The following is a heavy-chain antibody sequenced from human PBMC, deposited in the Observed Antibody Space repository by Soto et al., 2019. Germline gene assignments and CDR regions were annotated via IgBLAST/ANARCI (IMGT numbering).Heavy chain of an antibody. D-gene: IGHD3-10*01. V-gene: IGHV4-39*01. CDR2: IYYSGST. CDR1: GGSISSSSYY. CDR3: ARLPSNYYGSGSSGYYYYYMDV. J-gene: IGHJ6*03. Sequence: PSETLSLTCTVSGGSISSSSYYWGWIRQPPGKGLEWIGSIYYSGSTYYNPSLKSRVTISVDTSKNQFSLKLSSVTAADTAVYYCARLPSNYYGSGSSGYYYYYMDVWGKGTTVTVSS.